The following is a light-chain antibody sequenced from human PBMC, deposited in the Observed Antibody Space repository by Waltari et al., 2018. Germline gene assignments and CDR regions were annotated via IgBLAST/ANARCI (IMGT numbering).Light chain of an antibody. Sequence: QSALTQPPSASGSPGQSVTISCTGTSGDIGTYDHVSWYQQHPGKAPKVIVYAVTKRPSGVPDRFSGSKSGDTAFLTVSWLQAEDEADYYCSSYAGNYIYVFGTGTEVTVL. J-gene: IGLJ1*01. CDR2: AVT. V-gene: IGLV2-8*01. CDR1: SGDIGTYDH. CDR3: SSYAGNYIYV.